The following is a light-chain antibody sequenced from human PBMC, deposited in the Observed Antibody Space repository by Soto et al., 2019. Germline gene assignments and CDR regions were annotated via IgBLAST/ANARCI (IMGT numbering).Light chain of an antibody. V-gene: IGLV1-40*01. J-gene: IGLJ2*01. CDR3: RCFDSSLGGVV. CDR1: SSNIGAGHE. CDR2: GNI. Sequence: ALAWPSWLSGAPGQRVVIFCTGSSSNIGAGHEVHWYQQVPGTAPTLLIQGNINRPSGVPDRFSGSKSDTSASLAITGLQAEYEADYYCRCFDSSLGGVVFGGGTQLTV.